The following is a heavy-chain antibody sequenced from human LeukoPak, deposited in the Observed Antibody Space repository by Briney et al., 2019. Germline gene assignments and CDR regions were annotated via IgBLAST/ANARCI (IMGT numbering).Heavy chain of an antibody. CDR3: ARGLAWIQLWSNYYYYYGMDV. Sequence: TPSETLSLTCAVYGGSFSGYYWSWIRQPPGKGLEWIGEINHSGSTNYNPSLKSRVTISVDTSKNQFSLKLSSVTAADTAVYYCARGLAWIQLWSNYYYYYGMDVWGQGTTVTVSS. V-gene: IGHV4-34*01. CDR2: INHSGST. D-gene: IGHD5-18*01. CDR1: GGSFSGYY. J-gene: IGHJ6*02.